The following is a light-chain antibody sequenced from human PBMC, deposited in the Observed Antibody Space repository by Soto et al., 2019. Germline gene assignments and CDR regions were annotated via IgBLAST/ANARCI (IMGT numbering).Light chain of an antibody. CDR3: QQYGSSGT. J-gene: IGKJ1*01. V-gene: IGKV1-5*01. CDR1: QSISSW. CDR2: DAS. Sequence: DLQMTQSPSSLSASVGDRVTITCRASQSISSWLAWYQQKPGKAPKLLIYDASSLESGVPTRFSGSGSGTEFTLTISRLEPEDFAVYYCQQYGSSGTFGQGTKVDIK.